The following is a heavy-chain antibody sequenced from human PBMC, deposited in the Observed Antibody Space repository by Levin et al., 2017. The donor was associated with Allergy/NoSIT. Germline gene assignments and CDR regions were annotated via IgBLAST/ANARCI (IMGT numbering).Heavy chain of an antibody. J-gene: IGHJ6*02. CDR2: IFYSGST. CDR3: ARSQDGRIAVAGTGYYYYRYGMDV. D-gene: IGHD6-19*01. V-gene: IGHV4-59*08. CDR1: GDPISSYY. Sequence: SETLSLTCTVSGDPISSYYWSWIRQPPGKGLEWIGSIFYSGSTNYNPSLKSRVTISLDTSKNQFSLRLRSVTAADTAVYYCARSQDGRIAVAGTGYYYYRYGMDVWGQGTTVTVSS.